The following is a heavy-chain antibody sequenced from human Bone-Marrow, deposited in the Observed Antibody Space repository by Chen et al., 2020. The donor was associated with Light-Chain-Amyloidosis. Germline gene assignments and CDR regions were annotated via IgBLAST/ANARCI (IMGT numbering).Heavy chain of an antibody. J-gene: IGHJ4*02. CDR2: IYPDDSDA. Sequence: EVQXXQSGPEVKKPGESLKISCKGSGYTFPNYWIGWVRQMPGKGLEWMGVIYPDDSDARYSPSFEGQVTISADKSITTAYLQWRSLKASDTAMYYCARRRDGYNFDYWGQGTLVTVSS. CDR1: GYTFPNYW. CDR3: ARRRDGYNFDY. V-gene: IGHV5-51*01. D-gene: IGHD5-12*01.